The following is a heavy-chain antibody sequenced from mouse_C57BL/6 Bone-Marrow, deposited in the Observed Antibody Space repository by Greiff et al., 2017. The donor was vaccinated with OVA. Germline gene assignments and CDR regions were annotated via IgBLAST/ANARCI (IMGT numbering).Heavy chain of an antibody. CDR3: ARGGAYGSSLYYFDY. Sequence: QVQLKQPGAELVMPGASVKLSCKASGYTFTSYWMHWVKQRPGQGLEWIGEIDPSDSYTNYNQKFKGKSTLTVDKSSSTAYMQLSSLTSEDSAVYYCARGGAYGSSLYYFDYWGQGTTLTVSS. CDR2: IDPSDSYT. J-gene: IGHJ2*01. D-gene: IGHD1-1*01. CDR1: GYTFTSYW. V-gene: IGHV1-69*01.